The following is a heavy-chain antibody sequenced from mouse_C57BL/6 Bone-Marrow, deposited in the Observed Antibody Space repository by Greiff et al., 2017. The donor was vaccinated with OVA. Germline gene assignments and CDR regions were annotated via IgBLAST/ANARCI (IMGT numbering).Heavy chain of an antibody. D-gene: IGHD1-1*01. CDR3: ARFSYYYGSSPIYWYFDV. Sequence: QVQLKESGAELVKPGASVKLSCKASGYTFTSYWMHWVKQRPGRGLEWIGRIDPNSGGTKYNEKFKSKATLTVDKPSSTAYMQLSSLTSEDAAVYYCARFSYYYGSSPIYWYFDVWGTGTTVTVSS. CDR2: IDPNSGGT. CDR1: GYTFTSYW. V-gene: IGHV1-72*01. J-gene: IGHJ1*03.